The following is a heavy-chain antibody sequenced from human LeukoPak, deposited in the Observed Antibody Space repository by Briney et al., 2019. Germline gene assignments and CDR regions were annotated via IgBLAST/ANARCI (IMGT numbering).Heavy chain of an antibody. CDR3: AAGLYHYYDSSGYYP. CDR1: GFTFTSSS. CDR2: IVVGSGDT. V-gene: IGHV1-58*02. J-gene: IGHJ5*02. D-gene: IGHD3-22*01. Sequence: GTSVKVSCKASGFTFTSSSMQWVRQARGQRLEWIGWIVVGSGDTNYAQKFQERVTITRDMSTRTAYMELSSQRSEDTAVYYCAAGLYHYYDSSGYYPWGQGTLVTVSS.